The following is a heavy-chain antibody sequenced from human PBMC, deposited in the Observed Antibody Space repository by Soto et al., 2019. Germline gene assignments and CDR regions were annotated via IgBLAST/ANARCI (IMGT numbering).Heavy chain of an antibody. CDR2: IYYSGST. CDR1: GGSISSSSYY. D-gene: IGHD3-10*01. J-gene: IGHJ4*02. V-gene: IGHV4-39*01. Sequence: SETLSLTCTVSGGSISSSSYYWGWIRQPPGKGLEWIGSIYYSGSTYYNPSLKSRVTISVDTSKNQFSLKLSSVTAADTAVYYCARGSLLLWFGELYFDYWGQGTLVTVSS. CDR3: ARGSLLLWFGELYFDY.